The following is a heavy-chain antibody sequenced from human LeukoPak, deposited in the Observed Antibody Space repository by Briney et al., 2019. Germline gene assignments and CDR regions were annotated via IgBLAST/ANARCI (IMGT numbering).Heavy chain of an antibody. D-gene: IGHD3-22*01. Sequence: SVKVSCKASGGTFSSYAISWVRQAPGQGLEWMGGIIPIFGTANNAQKFQGRVTITADESTSTAYMELSSLRSEDTAVYYCARKYYYDSSGYYGMDVWGQGTTVTVSS. V-gene: IGHV1-69*13. J-gene: IGHJ6*02. CDR1: GGTFSSYA. CDR3: ARKYYYDSSGYYGMDV. CDR2: IIPIFGTA.